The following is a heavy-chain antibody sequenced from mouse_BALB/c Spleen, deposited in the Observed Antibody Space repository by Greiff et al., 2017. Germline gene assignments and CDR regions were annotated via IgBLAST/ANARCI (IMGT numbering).Heavy chain of an antibody. D-gene: IGHD1-1*01. J-gene: IGHJ4*01. V-gene: IGHV5-12-2*01. CDR3: ARLYYGSSYGAMDY. CDR2: ISNGGGST. Sequence: DVMLVESGGGLVQPGGSLKLSCAASGFTFSSYTMSWVRQTPEKRLEWVAYISNGGGSTYYPDTVKGRFTISRDNAKNTLYLQMSSLKSEDTAMYYSARLYYGSSYGAMDYWGQGTSVTVSS. CDR1: GFTFSSYT.